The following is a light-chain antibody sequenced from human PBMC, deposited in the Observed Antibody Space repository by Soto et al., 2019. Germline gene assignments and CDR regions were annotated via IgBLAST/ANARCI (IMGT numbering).Light chain of an antibody. V-gene: IGKV1-17*01. CDR1: QGIRSD. CDR3: LQHNSYPRG. J-gene: IGKJ5*01. Sequence: DIQMTQSPSSLSASVGDRVTITCRASQGIRSDLGWYQQKPGKAPKPLIYGASTLHSEVPARFSGSGSGTEFTLTISSLQSEDFATYYCLQHNSYPRGFGQGTRLEIK. CDR2: GAS.